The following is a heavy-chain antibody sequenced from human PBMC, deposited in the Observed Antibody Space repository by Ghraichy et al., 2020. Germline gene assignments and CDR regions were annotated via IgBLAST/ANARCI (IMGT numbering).Heavy chain of an antibody. CDR3: ARAPHYGDWSAYLDY. D-gene: IGHD4-17*01. CDR2: VKQEGSET. Sequence: GGSLRLSCGASGFTFSRHWMSWFRQAPGKGLEWVATVKQEGSETYHVDSVKGRFTISRDAAKNSLSLQMYSLRAEDTAVYYCARAPHYGDWSAYLDYWGQGTLVTVSS. V-gene: IGHV3-7*01. CDR1: GFTFSRHW. J-gene: IGHJ4*02.